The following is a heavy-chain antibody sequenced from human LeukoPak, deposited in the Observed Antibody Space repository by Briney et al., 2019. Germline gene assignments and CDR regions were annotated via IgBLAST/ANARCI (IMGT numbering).Heavy chain of an antibody. CDR1: GFTFSSYA. CDR2: ISSNGGST. D-gene: IGHD3-10*01. Sequence: PGGSLRLSCAASGFTFSSYAMHWVRQAPGKGLEYVSAISSNGGSTYYANSVKGRFTISRDNSKNTLYLQMGSLRAEDMAVYYCARIHRPSMVRGANDAFDIWGQGTMVTVSS. J-gene: IGHJ3*02. V-gene: IGHV3-64*01. CDR3: ARIHRPSMVRGANDAFDI.